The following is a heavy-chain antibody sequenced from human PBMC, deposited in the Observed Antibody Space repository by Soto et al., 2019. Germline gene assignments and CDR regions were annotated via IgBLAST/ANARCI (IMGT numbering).Heavy chain of an antibody. J-gene: IGHJ6*02. CDR3: ARGQTDFWSGYYRARMDV. CDR2: INHSGST. CDR1: GGSFSGYY. D-gene: IGHD3-3*01. Sequence: SETLSLTCAVYGGSFSGYYWSWIRQPPGKGLEWIGEINHSGSTNYNPSLKSRVTISVDTSKNQFSLKLSSVTAADTAVYYCARGQTDFWSGYYRARMDVWGQGTTVTVSS. V-gene: IGHV4-34*01.